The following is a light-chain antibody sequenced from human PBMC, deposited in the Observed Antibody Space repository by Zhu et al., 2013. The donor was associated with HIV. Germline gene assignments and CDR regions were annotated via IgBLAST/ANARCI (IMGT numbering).Light chain of an antibody. CDR2: AAS. Sequence: IQLTQSPSFLSASVGDRVTITCRASQGISSYLAWYQQKPGKAPKLLIYAASTLQSGVPSRFSGSGSGTEFTLTISSLQPEDFATYYCQQFNNYPRTFGQGTKVE. J-gene: IGKJ1*01. V-gene: IGKV1-9*01. CDR1: QGISSY. CDR3: QQFNNYPRT.